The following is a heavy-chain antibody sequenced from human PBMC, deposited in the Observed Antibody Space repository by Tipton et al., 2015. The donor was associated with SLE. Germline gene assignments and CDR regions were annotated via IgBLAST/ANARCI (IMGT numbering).Heavy chain of an antibody. CDR2: IYYSGST. J-gene: IGHJ4*02. Sequence: LRLSCAVSGGSISSGDYYWSWIRQHPGKGLEWIGYIYYSGSTYYNPSLKSRVTISIDTSKNQFSLKLSSVTAADTAVYYCARALQNYFDYWGQGTLVTVSS. CDR1: GGSISSGDYY. V-gene: IGHV4-31*02. CDR3: ARALQNYFDY.